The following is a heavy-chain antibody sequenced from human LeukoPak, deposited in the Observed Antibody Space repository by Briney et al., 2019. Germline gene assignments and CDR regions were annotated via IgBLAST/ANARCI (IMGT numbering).Heavy chain of an antibody. CDR3: ARVGGSSGSRFGY. D-gene: IGHD2-15*01. CDR1: GYTFTGYY. CDR2: INPNSGGT. Sequence: ASVKVSCKASGYTFTGYYMHWVRQAPGQGLEWMGWINPNSGGTNYAQKFQGRVTMTRDTSISTAYMELSRLRSDDTAVYYCARVGGSSGSRFGYCGQGTLVTVSS. V-gene: IGHV1-2*02. J-gene: IGHJ4*02.